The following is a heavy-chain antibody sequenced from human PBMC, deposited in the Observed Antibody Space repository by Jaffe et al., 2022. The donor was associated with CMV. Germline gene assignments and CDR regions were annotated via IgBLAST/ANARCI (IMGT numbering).Heavy chain of an antibody. CDR2: IYYSGST. CDR3: ARSLREWELLPGAAFDI. D-gene: IGHD1-26*01. CDR1: GGSISSSSYY. Sequence: QLQLQESGPGLVKPSETLSLTCTVSGGSISSSSYYWGWIRQPPGKGLEWIGSIYYSGSTYYNPSLKSRVTISVDTSKNQFSLKLSSVTAADTAVYYCARSLREWELLPGAAFDIWGQGTMVTVSS. J-gene: IGHJ3*02. V-gene: IGHV4-39*01.